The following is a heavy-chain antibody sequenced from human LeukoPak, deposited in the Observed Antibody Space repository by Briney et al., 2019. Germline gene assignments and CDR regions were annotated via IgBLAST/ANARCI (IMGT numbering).Heavy chain of an antibody. D-gene: IGHD2-2*02. CDR2: IYPGDSDT. V-gene: IGHV5-51*01. Sequence: ESLKISCKGYGYSFTNYWIGWVRQMPGKGLEWMGIIYPGDSDTRYSPSFQGQVTISVDKSISTAYLQWSSLKASDTAMYYCARGPYGYTSSATLGSYNWFDPWGQGSLVTVSS. CDR1: GYSFTNYW. J-gene: IGHJ5*02. CDR3: ARGPYGYTSSATLGSYNWFDP.